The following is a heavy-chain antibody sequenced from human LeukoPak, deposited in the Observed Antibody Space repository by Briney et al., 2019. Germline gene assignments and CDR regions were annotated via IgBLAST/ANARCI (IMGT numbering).Heavy chain of an antibody. J-gene: IGHJ4*03. Sequence: PGGSLRLSCAASGFTFIDYLVSWIRQAPGEGLEWVSYISSSASTIYYGDSVKGRFTVAMDNAKNSLYLQMNSLRAEDTAVYYCARVLKGTRLRWTDVGDYWGHGTLVTVSS. D-gene: IGHD4-23*01. V-gene: IGHV3-11*01. CDR1: GFTFIDYL. CDR2: ISSSASTI. CDR3: ARVLKGTRLRWTDVGDY.